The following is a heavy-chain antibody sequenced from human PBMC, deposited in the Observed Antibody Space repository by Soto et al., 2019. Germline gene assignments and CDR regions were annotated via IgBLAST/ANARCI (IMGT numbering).Heavy chain of an antibody. V-gene: IGHV3-33*01. CDR1: GFTFSSYG. Sequence: QVQLVESGGGVVQRGRSLRLSCAASGFTFSSYGMHWVRQAPGKGLEWVAVIWYDGSNKYYADSVKGRFTISRDNSKNTLYLQMNSLRAEDTAVYYCARDGVGYGSGSYRYGMDVWGQGTTVTVSS. D-gene: IGHD3-10*01. CDR3: ARDGVGYGSGSYRYGMDV. CDR2: IWYDGSNK. J-gene: IGHJ6*02.